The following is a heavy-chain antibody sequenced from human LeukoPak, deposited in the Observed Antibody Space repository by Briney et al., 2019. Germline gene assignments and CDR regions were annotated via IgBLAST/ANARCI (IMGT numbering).Heavy chain of an antibody. J-gene: IGHJ6*02. CDR2: FDPEDGET. D-gene: IGHD2-15*01. Sequence: VSVKVSCKVSGYTLTELSMHWVRQAPGKGLEWMGGFDPEDGETIYAQKFQGRVTMTEDTSTDTAYMELSSLRSEDTAVYYCATGVVAATFFRNYYYGMDVWGQGTTVTVSS. V-gene: IGHV1-24*01. CDR3: ATGVVAATFFRNYYYGMDV. CDR1: GYTLTELS.